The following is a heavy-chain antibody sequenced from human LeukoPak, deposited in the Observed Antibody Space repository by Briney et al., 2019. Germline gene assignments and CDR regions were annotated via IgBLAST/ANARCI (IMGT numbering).Heavy chain of an antibody. CDR1: GFTFSSYA. Sequence: GRSLRLSCAVSGFTFSSYAMHWVRQAPGKGLEWVTVISYDGSNKYYADSVKGRFTISRDNSKNTPYLQMNSLRAEDTAVYYCARFPIRGSSSDYWGQGTLVTVSS. CDR2: ISYDGSNK. J-gene: IGHJ4*02. CDR3: ARFPIRGSSSDY. V-gene: IGHV3-30*04. D-gene: IGHD3-10*01.